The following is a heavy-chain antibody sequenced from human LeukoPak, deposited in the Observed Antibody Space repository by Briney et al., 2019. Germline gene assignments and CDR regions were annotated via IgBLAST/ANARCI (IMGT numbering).Heavy chain of an antibody. D-gene: IGHD6-25*01. CDR2: INNSGTT. Sequence: SESLSLTCAVYGGSFTSYYWSWIRQPPGKGLEWIAEINNSGTTNYNPSLKGRVTISVDTSKNQVSLKLSSVTAEDTAVYYCASSRGYTSGLWYYYMEVWGKGTTVTVSS. CDR1: GGSFTSYY. CDR3: ASSRGYTSGLWYYYMEV. J-gene: IGHJ6*03. V-gene: IGHV4-34*01.